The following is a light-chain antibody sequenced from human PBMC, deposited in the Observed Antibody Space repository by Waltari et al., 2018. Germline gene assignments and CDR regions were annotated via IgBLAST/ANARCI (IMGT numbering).Light chain of an antibody. CDR3: QSADSSGTVV. J-gene: IGLJ2*01. CDR1: ALQKQY. Sequence: SYELTQPPSVSVSPGQTARITCSGDALQKQYAYWYQQKPGKAPVLVIYKDSERPSGIPERFSGSSSGTTVTLTISGVQAEDEADYYCQSADSSGTVVFGGGTKLTVL. CDR2: KDS. V-gene: IGLV3-25*03.